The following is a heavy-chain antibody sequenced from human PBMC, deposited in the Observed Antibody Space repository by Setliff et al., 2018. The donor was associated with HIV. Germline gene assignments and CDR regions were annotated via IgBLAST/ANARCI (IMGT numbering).Heavy chain of an antibody. V-gene: IGHV5-51*01. CDR2: IYPRDSDT. Sequence: GESLKISCKGSGTSFTNYWIGWVRQLPGKGLEWMGIIYPRDSDTRYSPSFQGQVTISADKSISTAYLQWTSLRAEDTAMYYCARDWRSGYDLNFDYWGQGTLVTVSS. D-gene: IGHD5-12*01. CDR1: GTSFTNYW. CDR3: ARDWRSGYDLNFDY. J-gene: IGHJ4*02.